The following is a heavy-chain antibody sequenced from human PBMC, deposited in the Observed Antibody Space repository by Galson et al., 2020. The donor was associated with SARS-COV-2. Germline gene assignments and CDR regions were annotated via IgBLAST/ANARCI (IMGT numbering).Heavy chain of an antibody. CDR3: AKEHSGWNGASYYYGMDV. Sequence: GESLKISCVASGFRFSSYGMNWVRQAPGKGPEWVSAISNSGNFIYYGDLVKDRFTISRDNSKGTLYLQMNSLRVEDTAVYYCAKEHSGWNGASYYYGMDVWGQGTTVTVSS. V-gene: IGHV3-23*01. J-gene: IGHJ6*02. CDR1: GFRFSSYG. CDR2: ISNSGNFI. D-gene: IGHD6-19*01.